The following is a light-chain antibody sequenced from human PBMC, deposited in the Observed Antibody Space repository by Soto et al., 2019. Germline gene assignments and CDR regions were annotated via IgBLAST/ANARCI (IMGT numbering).Light chain of an antibody. CDR3: QQRSNWPIT. Sequence: EIVLTQSPATLSSSPGERATLSCRAGQSVSNYLAWYQQKPGQAPRLLIYAASNRATGIPARFSGSGSGTDFTLTISSLEPEDFAVYYCQQRSNWPITFGQGTRLEIK. J-gene: IGKJ5*01. V-gene: IGKV3-11*01. CDR1: QSVSNY. CDR2: AAS.